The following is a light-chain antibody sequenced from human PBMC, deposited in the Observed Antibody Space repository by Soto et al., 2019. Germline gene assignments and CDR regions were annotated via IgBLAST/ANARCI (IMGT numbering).Light chain of an antibody. CDR1: SSNIGSEY. CDR2: YNN. Sequence: QSVLTQPPSASGTPGQRVTISCSGSSSNIGSEYVVWYQHLPGTAPKLLIYYNNQRPSGVPDRFAGSRSGTSASLAIVGLRSEDEAVYYCAAWDASLSACVFGNGTKVTVL. CDR3: AAWDASLSACV. J-gene: IGLJ1*01. V-gene: IGLV1-47*02.